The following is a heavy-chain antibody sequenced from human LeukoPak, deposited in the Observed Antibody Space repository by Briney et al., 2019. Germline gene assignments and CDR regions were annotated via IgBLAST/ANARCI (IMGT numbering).Heavy chain of an antibody. Sequence: SETLSLTCAVYGGSFSGYYWSWIRQPPGKGLEWIGEINHSGSTNYNPSPKSRVTISVDTSKNQFSLKLSSVTAADTAVYYCARLGVAARPFDYWGQGTLVTVSS. CDR3: ARLGVAARPFDY. V-gene: IGHV4-34*01. CDR1: GGSFSGYY. J-gene: IGHJ4*02. D-gene: IGHD6-6*01. CDR2: INHSGST.